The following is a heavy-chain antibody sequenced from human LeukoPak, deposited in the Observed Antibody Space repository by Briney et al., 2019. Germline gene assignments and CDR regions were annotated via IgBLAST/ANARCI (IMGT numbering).Heavy chain of an antibody. J-gene: IGHJ6*04. CDR1: GLTFSSFW. Sequence: GGSLRLSCETSGLTFSSFWMSWVRQAPGKGLEWVANIKEDGSEKYYVESVKGRFTISRDDAKKSVHLQMNSLRAEDSAVYYCARDRFGGMDVWGKGTSVTVSS. V-gene: IGHV3-7*01. D-gene: IGHD4-23*01. CDR3: ARDRFGGMDV. CDR2: IKEDGSEK.